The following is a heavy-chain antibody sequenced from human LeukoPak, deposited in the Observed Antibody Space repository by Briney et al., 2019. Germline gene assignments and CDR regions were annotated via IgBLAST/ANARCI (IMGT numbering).Heavy chain of an antibody. CDR1: GYSFTNYW. V-gene: IGHV5-51*01. CDR3: ARRARSYAVTPKNQLPYYYYYYYMDV. D-gene: IGHD4-17*01. J-gene: IGHJ6*03. Sequence: GESLKISCKGSGYSFTNYWIGWVRQMPGKGLEWMGIIYPGDSDTRYSPSFQGQVTISADKSISTAYLQWSSLKASDTAMYYCARRARSYAVTPKNQLPYYYYYYYMDVWGKGTTVTVSS. CDR2: IYPGDSDT.